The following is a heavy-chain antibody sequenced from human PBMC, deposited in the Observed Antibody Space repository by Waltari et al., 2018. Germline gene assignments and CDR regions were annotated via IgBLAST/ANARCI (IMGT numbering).Heavy chain of an antibody. CDR2: IYTSGST. CDR1: GGSISSGSYY. Sequence: QVQLQESGPGLVKPSQTLSLTCTVSGGSISSGSYYWSWIRQPAGKGLEWIGRIYTSGSTNDNPSLKSRVTISVDTSKNQFSLKLSSVTAADTAVYYCARDRGYDILTGYQGAFDIWGQGTMVTVSS. CDR3: ARDRGYDILTGYQGAFDI. V-gene: IGHV4-61*02. J-gene: IGHJ3*02. D-gene: IGHD3-9*01.